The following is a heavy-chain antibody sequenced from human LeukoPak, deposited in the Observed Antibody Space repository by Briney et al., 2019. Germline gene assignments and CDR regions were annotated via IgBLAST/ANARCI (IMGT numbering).Heavy chain of an antibody. V-gene: IGHV1-46*01. Sequence: ASVKVSCKASGYTFTSNYVHWVRQAPGQGLERMGMIYPRDGSTSYAQKFQGRVTVTRDTSTSTVHMELSGLRSEDTAVYYCARDQEGFDYWGQGTLVTVSS. CDR2: IYPRDGST. CDR1: GYTFTSNY. CDR3: ARDQEGFDY. J-gene: IGHJ4*02.